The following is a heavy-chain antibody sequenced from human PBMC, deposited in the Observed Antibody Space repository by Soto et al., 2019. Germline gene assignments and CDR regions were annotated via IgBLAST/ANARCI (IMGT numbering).Heavy chain of an antibody. Sequence: SETLSLTCTVSGGSISSSTYYWGWMRQPPGKGLEWIASFFIGGNTYYNPSLKSRVTISVDTSKNQFSLKLSSVTAADTAVYHCARRYGGNFDYWGQGTLVTVSS. J-gene: IGHJ4*02. CDR1: GGSISSSTYY. CDR2: FFIGGNT. CDR3: ARRYGGNFDY. V-gene: IGHV4-39*07. D-gene: IGHD1-26*01.